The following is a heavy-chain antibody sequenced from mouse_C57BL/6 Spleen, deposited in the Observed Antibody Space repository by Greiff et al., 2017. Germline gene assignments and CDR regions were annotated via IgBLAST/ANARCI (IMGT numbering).Heavy chain of an antibody. Sequence: EVQLQQSGPELVKPGASVKIPCKASGYTFTDYNMDWVKQSHGKSLEWIGDINPNNGGTIYNQKFKGKATLTVDKSSSTAYMELRSLTSEDTAVYYCARGYYGSSPHFDYWGQGTTLTVSS. V-gene: IGHV1-18*01. CDR1: GYTFTDYN. CDR3: ARGYYGSSPHFDY. J-gene: IGHJ2*01. CDR2: INPNNGGT. D-gene: IGHD1-1*01.